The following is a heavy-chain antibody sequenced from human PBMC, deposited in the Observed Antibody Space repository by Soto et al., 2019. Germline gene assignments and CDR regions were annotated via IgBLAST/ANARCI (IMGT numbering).Heavy chain of an antibody. D-gene: IGHD3-10*01. CDR3: ARDVWSRASGPPDS. V-gene: IGHV3-30-3*01. J-gene: IGHJ4*02. CDR1: GFTFTSYA. CDR2: ISFDGSSK. Sequence: PVGSLRLSCAASGFTFTSYAVHWVRQAPGKGLEWVAVISFDGSSKYYADSVKGRFTISRDNAKNSLYLQMNSLRAEDTALYYCARDVWSRASGPPDSWGQGTLVTVSS.